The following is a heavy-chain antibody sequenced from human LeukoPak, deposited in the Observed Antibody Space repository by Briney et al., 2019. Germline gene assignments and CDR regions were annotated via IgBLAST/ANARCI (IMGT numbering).Heavy chain of an antibody. D-gene: IGHD2/OR15-2a*01. CDR2: ISGYNGNT. CDR3: ARVSILNEPYWYFDL. Sequence: ASVKLSCKASGYTFTNYGINWVRQAPGQGLEWMGWISGYNGNTNYAQKLQGRVTMTTDTSTSTAYMELRSLRSDDTAVYYCARVSILNEPYWYFDLWGRGTLVTVSS. J-gene: IGHJ2*01. CDR1: GYTFTNYG. V-gene: IGHV1-18*01.